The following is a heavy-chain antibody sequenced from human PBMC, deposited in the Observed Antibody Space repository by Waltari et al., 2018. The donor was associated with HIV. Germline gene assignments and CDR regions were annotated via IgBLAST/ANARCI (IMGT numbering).Heavy chain of an antibody. CDR1: GFTFSSYG. V-gene: IGHV3-33*01. J-gene: IGHJ6*02. CDR2: IWYDGSKK. CDR3: ARGVHDFYYGMDV. Sequence: QVQLVESGGGVVQPGRSLRLSCAVSGFTFSSYGMHWVRQAPGKGLEWVAVIWYDGSKKYYADSVKGRFTISRDNSKNTLYRQMNSLRDEDTAVYYCARGVHDFYYGMDVWGQGTSVTVSS.